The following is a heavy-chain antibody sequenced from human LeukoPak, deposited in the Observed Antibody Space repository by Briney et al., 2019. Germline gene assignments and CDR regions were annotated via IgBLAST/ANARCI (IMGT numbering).Heavy chain of an antibody. CDR3: AKERSLEIAAAGTIFDY. D-gene: IGHD6-13*01. J-gene: IGHJ4*02. CDR2: IYSGGDT. Sequence: GGSLRLSCAASGFTVSSNYMSWVRQAPGKGLEWVSVIYSGGDTYYADSVKGRFTISRDNSKNMIYLEMSSLKAEDTAVYYCAKERSLEIAAAGTIFDYWGQGTLVTVSS. CDR1: GFTVSSNY. V-gene: IGHV3-66*01.